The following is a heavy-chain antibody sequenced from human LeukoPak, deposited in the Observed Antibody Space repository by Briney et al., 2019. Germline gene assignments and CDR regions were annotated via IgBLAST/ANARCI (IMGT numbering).Heavy chain of an antibody. CDR2: IYYSGNT. CDR3: ARLTTRNRGLIGPRKYYFDY. Sequence: SETLSLTCTVSGGSISSSSYYWGWIRQPPGKGLEWIGRIYYSGNTYYNPSLESRVTISVDTSKNQFSLKLSSVTAADTAVYFCARLTTRNRGLIGPRKYYFDYWGQGTLVSVSS. CDR1: GGSISSSSYY. J-gene: IGHJ4*02. D-gene: IGHD4-11*01. V-gene: IGHV4-39*01.